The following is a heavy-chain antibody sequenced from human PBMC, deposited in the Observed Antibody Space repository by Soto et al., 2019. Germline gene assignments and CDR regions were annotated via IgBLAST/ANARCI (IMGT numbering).Heavy chain of an antibody. D-gene: IGHD3-3*01. CDR1: GYTFTSYG. CDR2: ISAYNGNT. Sequence: ASVKVSCKASGYTFTSYGISWVRQAPGQGLEWMGWISAYNGNTNYAQKLQGRVTMTTDTSTSTAYMELRSLRSDDTAVYYCARDVYAFWSGYSRTNNWFDPWGQGTLVTVSS. J-gene: IGHJ5*02. V-gene: IGHV1-18*04. CDR3: ARDVYAFWSGYSRTNNWFDP.